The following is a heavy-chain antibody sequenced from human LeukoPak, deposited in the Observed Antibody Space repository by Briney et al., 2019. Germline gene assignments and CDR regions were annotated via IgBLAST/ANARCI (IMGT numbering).Heavy chain of an antibody. V-gene: IGHV1-18*01. D-gene: IGHD3-9*01. CDR1: GGTFSSYG. CDR2: ISAYNGNT. J-gene: IGHJ4*02. Sequence: ASVKVSCKASGGTFSSYGISWVRQAPGQGLEWMGWISAYNGNTNYAQKLQGRVTMTTDTSTSTAYMELRSLRSDDTAVYYCARDSGVLRYFDWPFDYWGQGTLVTVSS. CDR3: ARDSGVLRYFDWPFDY.